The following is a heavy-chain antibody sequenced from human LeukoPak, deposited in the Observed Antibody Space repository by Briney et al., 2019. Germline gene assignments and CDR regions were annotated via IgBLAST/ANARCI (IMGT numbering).Heavy chain of an antibody. D-gene: IGHD3-10*01. CDR1: GGSISSSSYY. V-gene: IGHV4-39*01. CDR3: ARLLLWFGELLFGYFDY. Sequence: KPSETLSLTCTVSGGSISSSSYYWGWIRQPPGKGLEWIGSIYYSGSTYYNPSLKSRVTISVDTSKNQFSPKLSSVTAADTAVYYCARLLLWFGELLFGYFDYWGQGTLVTVSS. J-gene: IGHJ4*02. CDR2: IYYSGST.